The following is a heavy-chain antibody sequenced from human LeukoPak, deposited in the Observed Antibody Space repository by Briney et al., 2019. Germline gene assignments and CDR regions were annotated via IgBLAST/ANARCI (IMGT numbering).Heavy chain of an antibody. CDR2: MHHSGKA. D-gene: IGHD3-10*01. J-gene: IGHJ3*02. CDR3: ARDTHEYGSGSYYDDTFDS. V-gene: IGHV4-61*01. Sequence: SETLSLTCTVSGGSVSSGSYYWSWVRQPLGKGLEWVGYMHHSGKANSNPSLKSRVTISVDTSKNQVSLKLSSVTAADTAVYYCARDTHEYGSGSYYDDTFDSWGQGTLVTVSS. CDR1: GGSVSSGSYY.